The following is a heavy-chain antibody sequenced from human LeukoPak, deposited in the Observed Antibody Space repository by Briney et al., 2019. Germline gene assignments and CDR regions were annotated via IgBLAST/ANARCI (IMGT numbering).Heavy chain of an antibody. CDR2: IHTSGST. CDR1: GGSISSYY. V-gene: IGHV4-4*07. D-gene: IGHD2-15*01. CDR3: ARVICSGGSCRFDY. J-gene: IGHJ4*02. Sequence: SETLSPTCTVSGGSISSYYWNWIRQPAGKGLEWIGRIHTSGSTNYNPSLKSRVTMSVDTSKNKFSLKLSSVTAADTAVYYCARVICSGGSCRFDYWGQGTLVTVSS.